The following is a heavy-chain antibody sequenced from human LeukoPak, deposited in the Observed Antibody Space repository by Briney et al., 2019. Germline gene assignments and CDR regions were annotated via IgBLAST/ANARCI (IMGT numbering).Heavy chain of an antibody. CDR1: GYSISSGYY. D-gene: IGHD6-13*01. Sequence: SETLSLTCAVSGYSISSGYYWGWIRQPQGKGLEWIGSIYHSGSTYYNPSLKSRVTISVDTSKNQFSLKLSSVTAADTAVYYCARDGSSRYHHYYYYGMDVWGKGTTVTVSS. CDR3: ARDGSSRYHHYYYYGMDV. V-gene: IGHV4-38-2*02. CDR2: IYHSGST. J-gene: IGHJ6*04.